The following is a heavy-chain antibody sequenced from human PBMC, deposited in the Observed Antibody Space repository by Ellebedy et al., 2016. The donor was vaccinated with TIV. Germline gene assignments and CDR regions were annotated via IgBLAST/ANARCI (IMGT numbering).Heavy chain of an antibody. CDR2: ISSIWIST. CDR3: ARGGHYDSSGFLDY. Sequence: GESLKISXITSGFTFSDYGMSWIRQAPGKGLEWVSTISSIWISTNYADSVKGRFIVSRDNAKDSLHLQMDSLRGGDTAVYYCARGGHYDSSGFLDYWGQGTLVTVSS. J-gene: IGHJ4*02. V-gene: IGHV3-11*06. D-gene: IGHD3-22*01. CDR1: GFTFSDYG.